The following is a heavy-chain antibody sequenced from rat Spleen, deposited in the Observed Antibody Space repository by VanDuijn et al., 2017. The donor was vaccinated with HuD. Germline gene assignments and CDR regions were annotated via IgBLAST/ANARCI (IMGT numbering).Heavy chain of an antibody. V-gene: IGHV5-27*01. CDR2: ISAGGGST. CDR3: TTNYGSFDY. CDR1: GFTFSDYY. D-gene: IGHD1-3*01. Sequence: EVQLVESDGGLVQPGRSLKLSCAASGFTFSDYYMAWVRQAPTKGLDWVAYISAGGGSTYYRDSVKGRFTISRDNARSTLYLQMDSLRSEDTATYYCTTNYGSFDYWGQGVMVTVSS. J-gene: IGHJ2*01.